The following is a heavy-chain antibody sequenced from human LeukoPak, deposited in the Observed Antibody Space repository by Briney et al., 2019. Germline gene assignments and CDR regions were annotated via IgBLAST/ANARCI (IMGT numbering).Heavy chain of an antibody. CDR1: GFTFSDYY. V-gene: IGHV3-11*01. CDR2: ISSSGSTI. CDR3: AREASITIFGVVIGAFDP. J-gene: IGHJ5*02. D-gene: IGHD3-3*01. Sequence: GGSLRLSCAASGFTFSDYYMSWIRQAPGKGLEWVSYISSSGSTIYYADSVRGRFTISRDNAKNPLYLQMNSLRAEDTAVYYCAREASITIFGVVIGAFDPWGQGTLVTVSS.